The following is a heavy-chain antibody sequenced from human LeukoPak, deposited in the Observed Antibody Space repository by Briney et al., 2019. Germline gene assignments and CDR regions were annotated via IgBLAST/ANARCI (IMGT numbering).Heavy chain of an antibody. CDR1: GGSFSGYY. V-gene: IGHV4-34*01. CDR2: INHSGST. J-gene: IGHJ1*01. D-gene: IGHD2-21*02. CDR3: ARSSLVTARGSLFQH. Sequence: SQTLSLTCAVYGGSFSGYYWSWIRQPPGKWLEWIGEINHSGSTNYNPSLKSRVTISVDTSQNQFSLKLSSVTAADTAVYYCARSSLVTARGSLFQHWGQGTLVTVSS.